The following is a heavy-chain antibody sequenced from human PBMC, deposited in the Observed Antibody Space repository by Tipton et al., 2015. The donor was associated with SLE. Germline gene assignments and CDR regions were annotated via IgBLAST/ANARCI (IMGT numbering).Heavy chain of an antibody. J-gene: IGHJ6*02. CDR1: GGSFSGYY. V-gene: IGHV4-34*01. CDR3: ARHRVTPLGHYYGMDV. D-gene: IGHD2-21*02. Sequence: TLSLTCAVYGGSFSGYYWSWIRQPPGKGLEWIGEINHSGNTNYNPSLKSRVTISVDTSKNQFSLKVSSVTAADTAVYYCARHRVTPLGHYYGMDVWGQGTTVTVSS. CDR2: INHSGNT.